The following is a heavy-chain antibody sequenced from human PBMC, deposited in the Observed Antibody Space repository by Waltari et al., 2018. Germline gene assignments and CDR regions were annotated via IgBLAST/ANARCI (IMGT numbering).Heavy chain of an antibody. Sequence: QVQLVESGGGVVQPGRSLRLSCAAPGFTVRSYAMHWVRQAPGKGLEWVAVISYDGSNKYYADSVKGRFTISRDNSKNTLYLQMNSLRAEDTAVYYCARGGGGAAYYYGMDVWGQGTTVTVSS. CDR3: ARGGGGAAYYYGMDV. V-gene: IGHV3-30-3*01. D-gene: IGHD3-16*01. CDR2: ISYDGSNK. CDR1: GFTVRSYA. J-gene: IGHJ6*02.